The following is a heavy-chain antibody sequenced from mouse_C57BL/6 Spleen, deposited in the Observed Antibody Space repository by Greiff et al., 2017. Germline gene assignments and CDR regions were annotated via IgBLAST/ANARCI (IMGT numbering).Heavy chain of an antibody. J-gene: IGHJ1*03. D-gene: IGHD1-1*01. V-gene: IGHV1-22*01. Sequence: VQLQQSGPELVKPGASVKMSCKASGYTFTDYNMHWVKQSHGKSLEWIGYINPNNGGTSYNQKFKGKATLTVNKSSSTAYMELRSLTSEDSAVYYCARDTTVDWYFDGWGTGTTVTVSS. CDR3: ARDTTVDWYFDG. CDR1: GYTFTDYN. CDR2: INPNNGGT.